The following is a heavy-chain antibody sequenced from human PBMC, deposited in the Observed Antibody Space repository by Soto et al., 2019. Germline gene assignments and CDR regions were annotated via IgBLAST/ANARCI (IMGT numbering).Heavy chain of an antibody. D-gene: IGHD3-10*01. Sequence: EVQLVESGGGLIQPGGSLRLSCAVSGFTVSNNYMSWVRQAPGKGLEGVSVIYSGGYTAYGDSVKGRFTISRDNSKNPQYPQKKGRRAAAPAVYYCATRPGGGDYWGQGTLVTVSS. CDR3: ATRPGGGDY. CDR2: IYSGGYT. CDR1: GFTVSNNY. V-gene: IGHV3-53*01. J-gene: IGHJ4*02.